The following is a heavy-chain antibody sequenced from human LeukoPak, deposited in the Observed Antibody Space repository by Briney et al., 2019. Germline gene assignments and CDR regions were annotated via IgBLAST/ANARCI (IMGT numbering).Heavy chain of an antibody. D-gene: IGHD6-19*01. CDR3: AKGYTSGWYDFDS. CDR2: ISGNGHNT. V-gene: IGHV3-23*01. Sequence: GGSLRLSCAASGFTFINFGMSWVPQAPGTGLEWVSFISGNGHNTYYADSVKGRFTISRDTSKNTLYLQMNSLRADDTAMYFCAKGYTSGWYDFDSWGQGTLVTVAS. J-gene: IGHJ4*02. CDR1: GFTFINFG.